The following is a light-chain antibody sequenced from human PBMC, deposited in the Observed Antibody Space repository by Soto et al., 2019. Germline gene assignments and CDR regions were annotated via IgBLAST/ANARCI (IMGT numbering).Light chain of an antibody. CDR3: QSFDSSLGRWI. Sequence: QSVLTQLPSVSGAPGQRVTISCTGSSSNVGAGYDVHWYQQLPGTAPKLLIYGNKNRPSGVPDRFSGSKSGTSASLAVTGLQAVDEADYYCQSFDSSLGRWIFGGGTKLTVL. J-gene: IGLJ2*01. CDR1: SSNVGAGYD. V-gene: IGLV1-40*01. CDR2: GNK.